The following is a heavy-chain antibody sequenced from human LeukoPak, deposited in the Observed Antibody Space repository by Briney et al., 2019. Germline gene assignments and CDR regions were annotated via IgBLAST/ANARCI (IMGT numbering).Heavy chain of an antibody. Sequence: GESLRLSCVASGFIFSRAWLSWVRQAPGKGREWVGRIKSKTDGGTIDYGAPVKGRLNISRDDSKTTVYLQMDSLKTEDTAVYYCTTGVTMVRGAKTDYWGQGTLVTVSS. CDR1: GFIFSRAW. CDR3: TTGVTMVRGAKTDY. J-gene: IGHJ4*02. CDR2: IKSKTDGGTI. V-gene: IGHV3-15*01. D-gene: IGHD3-10*01.